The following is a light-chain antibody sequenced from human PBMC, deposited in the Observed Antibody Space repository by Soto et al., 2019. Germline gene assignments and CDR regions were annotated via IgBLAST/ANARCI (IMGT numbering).Light chain of an antibody. CDR3: QQYGSSPRT. CDR2: GAS. J-gene: IGKJ1*01. CDR1: QSVRSDY. V-gene: IGKV3-20*01. Sequence: EIVMTQSPATLSVSPGESATLSCRASQSVRSDYLAWYQQKPGQAPRLHIYGASTRATGIPDRFTGSGSGTDFTLTISRLEPEDFAVYYCQQYGSSPRTFGQGTKVDIK.